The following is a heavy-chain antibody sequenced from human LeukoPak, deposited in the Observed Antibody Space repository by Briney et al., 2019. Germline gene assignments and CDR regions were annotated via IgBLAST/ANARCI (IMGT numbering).Heavy chain of an antibody. D-gene: IGHD2-2*01. V-gene: IGHV4-59*01. CDR1: GGSFSGYY. Sequence: TSETLSLTCAVYGGSFSGYYRSWIRQPPGRGLEWIGYIYYSGSTNYNPSLKSRVTISVDTSENQFSLKLSSVTAADTAVYYCARVSAGGYCSSTSCTEGMDVWGQGTTVTVSS. J-gene: IGHJ6*02. CDR2: IYYSGST. CDR3: ARVSAGGYCSSTSCTEGMDV.